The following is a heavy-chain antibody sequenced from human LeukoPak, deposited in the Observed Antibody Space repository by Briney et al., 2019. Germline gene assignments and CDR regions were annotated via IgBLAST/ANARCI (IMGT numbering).Heavy chain of an antibody. V-gene: IGHV4-34*01. J-gene: IGHJ4*02. Sequence: SETLSLTCAVYGGSFSGYYWSWIRQPPGKGLEWIGEINHSGSTNYNPSLKSRVTISVDTSKNQFSLKLSSVTAADTAVYYCAREQSSTWPYCFDYWGQGTLVTVSS. CDR3: AREQSSTWPYCFDY. CDR1: GGSFSGYY. CDR2: INHSGST. D-gene: IGHD6-13*01.